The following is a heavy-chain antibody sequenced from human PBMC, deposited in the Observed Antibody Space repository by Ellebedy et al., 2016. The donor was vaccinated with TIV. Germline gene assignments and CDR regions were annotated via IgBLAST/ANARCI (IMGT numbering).Heavy chain of an antibody. CDR1: GYTFANFG. V-gene: IGHV1-18*01. D-gene: IGHD6-25*01. Sequence: AASVKVSCKASGYTFANFGVSWVRQAPGQGLEWMEWISVYNGNTNDAQNFQGRVTLTTDTSTSTAYLEMRSLRSDDTAVYYCAREPPSLTAARMADYWGHGTLVTVSS. J-gene: IGHJ4*01. CDR3: AREPPSLTAARMADY. CDR2: ISVYNGNT.